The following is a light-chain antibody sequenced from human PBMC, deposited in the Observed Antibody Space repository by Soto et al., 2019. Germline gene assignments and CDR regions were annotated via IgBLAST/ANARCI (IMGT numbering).Light chain of an antibody. CDR2: RNN. CDR1: SSNIGSNY. J-gene: IGLJ2*01. Sequence: QPVLTQPPSASGTPGQRVTISCSGSSSNIGSNYVYWYQQLPGTAPKLLIYRNNQRPSGVPDRFSGSKSGTSASLAISGLRSEDEADYYCAAWEDSLRGVVFGGGTQLTVL. V-gene: IGLV1-47*01. CDR3: AAWEDSLRGVV.